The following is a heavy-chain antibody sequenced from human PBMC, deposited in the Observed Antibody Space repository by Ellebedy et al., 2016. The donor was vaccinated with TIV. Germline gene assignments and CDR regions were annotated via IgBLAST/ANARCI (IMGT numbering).Heavy chain of an antibody. J-gene: IGHJ4*02. D-gene: IGHD5-24*01. Sequence: ASVKVSCXASGYTFNTYYMHWVRQAPGQGLEWMGIINAGGGSTTYAQKFLGRLTMTRDTSTSTVYMELSSLIFEDTAVYYCARDKIGDGYPIRDNWGQGTLVTVSS. CDR1: GYTFNTYY. CDR2: INAGGGST. V-gene: IGHV1-46*02. CDR3: ARDKIGDGYPIRDN.